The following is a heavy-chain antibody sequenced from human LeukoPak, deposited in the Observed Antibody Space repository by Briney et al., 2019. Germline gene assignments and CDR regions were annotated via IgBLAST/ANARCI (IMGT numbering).Heavy chain of an antibody. CDR3: ARVYCTNGVCYTGAFDY. V-gene: IGHV1-69*13. CDR2: IIPIFGTA. Sequence: SVKVSCKASGGTFSSYAISWVRQAPGQGLEWMGGIIPIFGTANYAQKFQGRVTITADESTSTAYMELSSLRSEDTAVYYCARVYCTNGVCYTGAFDYWGQGTLVTVSS. CDR1: GGTFSSYA. J-gene: IGHJ4*02. D-gene: IGHD2-8*01.